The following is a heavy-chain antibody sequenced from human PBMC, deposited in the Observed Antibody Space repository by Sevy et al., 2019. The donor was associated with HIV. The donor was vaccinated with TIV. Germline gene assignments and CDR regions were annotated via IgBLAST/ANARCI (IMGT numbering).Heavy chain of an antibody. D-gene: IGHD5-18*01. CDR3: ARDLRLRQYSYGSFDF. CDR1: GYSFTGQY. J-gene: IGHJ4*02. Sequence: NNRGASFKVSCQASGYSFTGQYMHCVRQAPGQGLEWMGWINPNSGATNYAQEFQGRVTMTRDTSISTAYMELSGLKFDDTAVYYCARDLRLRQYSYGSFDFWGQGTLVTVSS. V-gene: IGHV1-2*02. CDR2: INPNSGAT.